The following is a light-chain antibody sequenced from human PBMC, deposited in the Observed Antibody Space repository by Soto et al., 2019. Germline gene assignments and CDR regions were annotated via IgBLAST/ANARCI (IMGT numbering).Light chain of an antibody. V-gene: IGLV2-23*01. J-gene: IGLJ3*02. Sequence: QSALTQPASVSGSPGQSITMSCTGTSSDVGSYNLVSWYQQHPGKAPKLLIYEGSKRPSGVSNRFSGSKSGNTASLTISGLQAEDEADYYCCSYVGGTSWVFGGGTKLTVL. CDR3: CSYVGGTSWV. CDR2: EGS. CDR1: SSDVGSYNL.